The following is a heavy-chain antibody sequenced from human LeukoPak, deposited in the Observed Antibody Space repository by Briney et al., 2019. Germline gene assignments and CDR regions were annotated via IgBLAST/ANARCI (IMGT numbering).Heavy chain of an antibody. V-gene: IGHV3-23*01. CDR2: ISPTSGTT. CDR1: GFTFSNFA. CDR3: ANLVRSSSRDY. D-gene: IGHD6-6*01. Sequence: GGSLRLSCTASGFTFSNFAMSWVRQAPGKGLDWVSAISPTSGTTFYADSVKGRFTISRDNSKSTEYLQMNSLRPEDTALYYCANLVRSSSRDYWGQGTLVTVSS. J-gene: IGHJ4*02.